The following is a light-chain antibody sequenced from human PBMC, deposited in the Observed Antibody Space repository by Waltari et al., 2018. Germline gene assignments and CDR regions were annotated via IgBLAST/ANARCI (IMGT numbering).Light chain of an antibody. J-gene: IGLJ7*01. CDR2: EDS. CDR1: SSNLGNHF. V-gene: IGLV1-51*02. CDR3: GTWDSSLSGAV. Sequence: QSVLTQPPSVSAAPGQRVTISCSGGSSNLGNHFVFWYRPIPGTAPKLPIYEDSERPSGVPGRFSGSKSGTSATLDITGLQAGDEADYYCGTWDSSLSGAVFGGGTHLTVL.